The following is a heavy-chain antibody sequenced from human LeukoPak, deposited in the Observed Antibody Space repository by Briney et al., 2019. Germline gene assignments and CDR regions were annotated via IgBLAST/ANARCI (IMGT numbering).Heavy chain of an antibody. CDR2: IYSGGST. CDR1: GFTVSSNH. D-gene: IGHD3-22*01. CDR3: ARDGLLEYFQH. J-gene: IGHJ1*01. V-gene: IGHV3-53*01. Sequence: GGSLRLSCAASGFTVSSNHMSWVRQAPGKGLEWVSVIYSGGSTYYADSVKGRFTISRDNSKNTLYLQMNSLRAEDTAVYYCARDGLLEYFQHWGQGTLVTVSS.